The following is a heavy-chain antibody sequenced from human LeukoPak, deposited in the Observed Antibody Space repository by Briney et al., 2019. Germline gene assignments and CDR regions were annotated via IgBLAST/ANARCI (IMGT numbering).Heavy chain of an antibody. D-gene: IGHD6-6*01. J-gene: IGHJ4*02. Sequence: PGGSLRLSCAASGFTVSSNYMSWVRQAPGKGLEWVSVIYSGGSTYYADSVKGRFTISRDNSKNTLYLQMNSLRAEDTAVYYCARDPTFEYSSTAVYFDYWGQGTLVTVSS. CDR3: ARDPTFEYSSTAVYFDY. V-gene: IGHV3-53*05. CDR1: GFTVSSNY. CDR2: IYSGGST.